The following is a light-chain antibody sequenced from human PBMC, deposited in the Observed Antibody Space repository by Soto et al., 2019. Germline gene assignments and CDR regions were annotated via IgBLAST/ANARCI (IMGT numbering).Light chain of an antibody. V-gene: IGLV2-8*01. J-gene: IGLJ1*01. CDR3: SSYAGSDHFV. Sequence: ALTQPPSASGSPGQSVTISCTGTSSDVGGYNYVSWYQQHPGKAPKLMIYEVTKRPSGVPDRFSGSKSGNTASLTVSGLQAEDEADYYCSSYAGSDHFVFGTGTKVTVL. CDR2: EVT. CDR1: SSDVGGYNY.